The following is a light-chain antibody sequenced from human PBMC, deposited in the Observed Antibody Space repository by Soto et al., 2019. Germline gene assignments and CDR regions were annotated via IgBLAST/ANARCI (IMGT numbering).Light chain of an antibody. CDR3: QQSYSTPPT. CDR2: AAS. V-gene: IGKV1-39*01. CDR1: QSISSY. Sequence: LQLTQSPSFLSASVGDRVTVTCRASQSISSYLNWYQQKPGKAPKLLIYAASSLQSGVPSRFSGSGSGTDFTLTISSLQPEDFATYYCQQSYSTPPTFGQGTKVDIK. J-gene: IGKJ1*01.